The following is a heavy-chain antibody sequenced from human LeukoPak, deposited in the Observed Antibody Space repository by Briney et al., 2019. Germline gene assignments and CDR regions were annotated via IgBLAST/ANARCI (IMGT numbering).Heavy chain of an antibody. V-gene: IGHV4-39*07. CDR3: AREYTTMVRGADTYYYYYYMDV. J-gene: IGHJ6*03. CDR1: GGSISSSSYY. D-gene: IGHD3-10*01. Sequence: SETLSLTCTVSGGSISSSSYYWGWIRQPPGMGLEWIGSIYYSGSTYSNPSLKSRVTISVDTSKNQFSLKLSSVTAADTAVYYCAREYTTMVRGADTYYYYYYMDVWGKGTTVTISS. CDR2: IYYSGST.